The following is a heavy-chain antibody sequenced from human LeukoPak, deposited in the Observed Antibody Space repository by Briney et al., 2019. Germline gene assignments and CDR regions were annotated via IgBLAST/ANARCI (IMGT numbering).Heavy chain of an antibody. CDR2: IVPIFGTA. D-gene: IGHD2-21*01. CDR3: ARAALAYCGGDCVIAFDI. CDR1: GGTFSSYA. J-gene: IGHJ3*02. Sequence: GSSVKVSCKASGGTFSSYAISWVRQAPGQGLEWMGGIVPIFGTANYAQKFQGRVTITADESTSTAYMELSSLRSEDTAVYYCARAALAYCGGDCVIAFDIWGQGTMVTVSS. V-gene: IGHV1-69*01.